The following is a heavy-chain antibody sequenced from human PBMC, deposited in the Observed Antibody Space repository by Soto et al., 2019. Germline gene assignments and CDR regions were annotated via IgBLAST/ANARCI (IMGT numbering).Heavy chain of an antibody. V-gene: IGHV3-66*01. CDR2: IFGDGRT. Sequence: EVQLVESGGGLVQPGGSLRLSCAASGFTVGNNYMSWVRQPPTKGLEWLSVIFGDGRTYYADSVKGRFTVSRDSSENTLFLQINNLRAEDTAVYYCAGDPFQGFGSWGHGTLVTVSS. CDR3: AGDPFQGFGS. J-gene: IGHJ5*01. CDR1: GFTVGNNY.